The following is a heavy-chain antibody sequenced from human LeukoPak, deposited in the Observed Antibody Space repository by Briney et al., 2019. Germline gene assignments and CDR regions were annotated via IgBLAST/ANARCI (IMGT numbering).Heavy chain of an antibody. D-gene: IGHD2-15*01. Sequence: GGSLRLSCAASAFTFTNSWMHWVRQAPGKGLVWVSRINSDGSSTSYADSVKDRFTISRDNAKNTLYLQMNSLRAEDTAVYYCARGCSDGACYGDYWGQGTLVTVSS. V-gene: IGHV3-74*01. CDR2: INSDGSST. J-gene: IGHJ4*02. CDR3: ARGCSDGACYGDY. CDR1: AFTFTNSW.